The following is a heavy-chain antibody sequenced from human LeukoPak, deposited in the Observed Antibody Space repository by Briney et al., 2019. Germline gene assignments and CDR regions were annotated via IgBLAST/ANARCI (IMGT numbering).Heavy chain of an antibody. V-gene: IGHV3-23*01. J-gene: IGHJ4*02. D-gene: IGHD3-10*01. CDR2: ISGSGGST. CDR3: AKTSAGIRGGYFDY. Sequence: GGSLRLSCAASGFTFSSYAMSWVRQAPGKGLEWVSAISGSGGSTYYADSVKGRFTISRDNSKDTLFLQMSSLRAEDTAVYYCAKTSAGIRGGYFDYWGQGTLVTVSS. CDR1: GFTFSSYA.